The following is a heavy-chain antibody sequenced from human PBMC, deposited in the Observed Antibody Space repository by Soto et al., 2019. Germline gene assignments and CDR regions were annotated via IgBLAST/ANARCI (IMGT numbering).Heavy chain of an antibody. J-gene: IGHJ6*02. V-gene: IGHV5-51*01. Sequence: PGESLKISCKGSGYSFTSYWIGWVRQMPGKGLEWMGIIYPGDSGTRYSPSFQGQVTISADKSISTAYLQWSSLKASDTAMYYCARHWQYCSSTSCFYGMDVWGQGTTVTVSS. CDR2: IYPGDSGT. D-gene: IGHD2-2*01. CDR1: GYSFTSYW. CDR3: ARHWQYCSSTSCFYGMDV.